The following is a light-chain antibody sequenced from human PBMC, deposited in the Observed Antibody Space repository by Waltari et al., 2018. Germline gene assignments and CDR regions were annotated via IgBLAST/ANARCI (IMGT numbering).Light chain of an antibody. J-gene: IGKJ4*01. V-gene: IGKV3-15*01. Sequence: EIVLTQSPATLSLSPGERATLSCRASQSVSSSLAWYQQKPGQAPRLLIYGASSRATGIPDRFSCSGSGTDFTLTISSLEPEDFAVYYCQQYSKWPPLTFGGGTKVEIK. CDR1: QSVSSS. CDR2: GAS. CDR3: QQYSKWPPLT.